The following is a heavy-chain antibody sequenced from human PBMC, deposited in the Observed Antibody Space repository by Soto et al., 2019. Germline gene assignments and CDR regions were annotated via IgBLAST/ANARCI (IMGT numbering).Heavy chain of an antibody. J-gene: IGHJ4*02. CDR1: GGSFSGYY. CDR2: INHSGST. Sequence: SETLSLTCAVYGGSFSGYYWSWIRQPPGKGLEWIGEINHSGSTNYNPSLKSRVTISVDTSKNQLSLKLSSVTAADTAVYYCARGKLSDYVWGSYRYHFDYWGQGTVVTVSS. V-gene: IGHV4-34*01. CDR3: ARGKLSDYVWGSYRYHFDY. D-gene: IGHD3-16*02.